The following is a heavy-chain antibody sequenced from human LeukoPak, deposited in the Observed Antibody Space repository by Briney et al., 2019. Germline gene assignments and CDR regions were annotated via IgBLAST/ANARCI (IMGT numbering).Heavy chain of an antibody. V-gene: IGHV1-18*01. J-gene: IGHJ6*03. D-gene: IGHD6-13*01. CDR3: ARVVGHGQLALDYYMDV. CDR2: ISAYNGNT. CDR1: GYTFTSYG. Sequence: ASVKVSCKASGYTFTSYGISWVRQAPGQGLEWMGWISAYNGNTNYAQKLQGRVTMTTDTSTSTAYMELRSLRSDDTAVYYCARVVGHGQLALDYYMDVWGKGTTVTVSS.